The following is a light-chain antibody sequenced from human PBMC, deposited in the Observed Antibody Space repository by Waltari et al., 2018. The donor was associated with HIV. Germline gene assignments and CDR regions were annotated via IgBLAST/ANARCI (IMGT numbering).Light chain of an antibody. CDR2: DNP. J-gene: IGLJ3*02. Sequence: QSVLTQPPSVSAAPGQKVTISCSGSSSNIGNNYVSWFQQLPGTAPKLLIYDNPNRPSGIPDRFSASRSGTSATLAVTGLQIGDEADYYCGTWDTSLTAGVFGGGTKLTVL. V-gene: IGLV1-51*01. CDR3: GTWDTSLTAGV. CDR1: SSNIGNNY.